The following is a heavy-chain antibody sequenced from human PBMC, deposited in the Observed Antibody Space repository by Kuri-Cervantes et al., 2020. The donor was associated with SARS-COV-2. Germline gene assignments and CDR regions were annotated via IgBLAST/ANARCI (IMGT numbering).Heavy chain of an antibody. CDR3: ARDTYYDFWSGYYPRDAFDI. V-gene: IGHV3-7*01. J-gene: IGHJ3*02. D-gene: IGHD3-3*01. Sequence: GGSLRLSCAASGMIFSRYWMSWVRQAPGKGLEWVANIKQDGSEKYYVDSVKGRFTISRDNAKNSLYLQMNSLRAEDTAVYYCARDTYYDFWSGYYPRDAFDIWGQGTMVTVSS. CDR1: GMIFSRYW. CDR2: IKQDGSEK.